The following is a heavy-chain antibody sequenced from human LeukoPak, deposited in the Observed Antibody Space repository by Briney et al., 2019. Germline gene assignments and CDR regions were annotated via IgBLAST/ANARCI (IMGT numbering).Heavy chain of an antibody. CDR3: ASSARDGFLEFDY. CDR1: GYTFTSYY. J-gene: IGHJ4*02. V-gene: IGHV1-46*01. D-gene: IGHD3-3*01. Sequence: VASVKVSCKASGYTFTSYYMHWARQAPGQGLEWMGIINPSGGSTSYAQKFQGRVTMTRDTSTSTVYMELSSLRSEDTAVYYCASSARDGFLEFDYWGQGTLVTVSS. CDR2: INPSGGST.